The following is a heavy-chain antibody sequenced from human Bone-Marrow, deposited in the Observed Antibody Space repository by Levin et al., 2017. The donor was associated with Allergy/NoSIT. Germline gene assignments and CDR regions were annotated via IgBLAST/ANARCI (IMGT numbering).Heavy chain of an antibody. D-gene: IGHD5-24*01. CDR1: GDSITSGNYY. J-gene: IGHJ4*02. V-gene: IGHV4-30-4*01. Sequence: PSETLSLTCAVSGDSITSGNYYWTWIRQPPGKGLQWIGYIYYSGTTYYTPSLKSRVVMSVDTSKNQFSLNLTSVTAADTAVYYCARERDGFFDYWGQGSLVTVSS. CDR3: ARERDGFFDY. CDR2: IYYSGTT.